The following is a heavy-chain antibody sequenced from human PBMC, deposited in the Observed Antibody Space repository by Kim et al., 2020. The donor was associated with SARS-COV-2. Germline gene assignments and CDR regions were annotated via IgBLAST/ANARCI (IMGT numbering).Heavy chain of an antibody. J-gene: IGHJ6*03. CDR1: GGSISSYY. Sequence: SETLSLTCTVSGGSISSYYWSWIRQPPGKGLEWIGYIYYSGSTNYNPSLKSRVTISVDTSKNQFSLKLSSVTAAETAVYYGARLRLLEWLSPAYYRDVWG. V-gene: IGHV4-59*08. D-gene: IGHD3-3*01. CDR2: IYYSGST. CDR3: ARLRLLEWLSPAYYRDV.